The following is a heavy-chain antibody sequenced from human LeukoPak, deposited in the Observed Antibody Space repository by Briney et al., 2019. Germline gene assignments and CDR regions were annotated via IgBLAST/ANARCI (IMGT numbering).Heavy chain of an antibody. D-gene: IGHD3-3*01. CDR1: GFTFSSYA. V-gene: IGHV3-23*01. Sequence: GGSLRLSCAASGFTFSSYAMSWVRQAPGKGLEWVSAISGSGGSTYYADSVKGRLTISRDNSKNTLYLQMNSLRAEDTAVYYCARRFLEWFDAFDIWGQGTMVTVSS. CDR2: ISGSGGST. J-gene: IGHJ3*02. CDR3: ARRFLEWFDAFDI.